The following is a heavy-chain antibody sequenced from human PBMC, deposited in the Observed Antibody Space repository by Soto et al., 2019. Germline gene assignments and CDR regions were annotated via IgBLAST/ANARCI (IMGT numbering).Heavy chain of an antibody. V-gene: IGHV3-53*01. D-gene: IGHD2-21*02. CDR2: IYSGVST. CDR3: AREGDRRDAIAL. Sequence: GGSLRLSCAASGFTVGTNYMNWVRQAPGKGLEWVSLIYSGVSTYYADSVKGRFTISRDNSKNTLYLQMNSLRAEDTAVYYCAREGDRRDAIALWGQGTLVTVSS. CDR1: GFTVGTNY. J-gene: IGHJ4*02.